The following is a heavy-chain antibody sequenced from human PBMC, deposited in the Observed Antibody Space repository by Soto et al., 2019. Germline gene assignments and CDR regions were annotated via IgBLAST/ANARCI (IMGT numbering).Heavy chain of an antibody. D-gene: IGHD3-22*01. CDR3: ATYDSSDCYSGSPIGWFDP. J-gene: IGHJ5*02. CDR2: IYHSGST. Sequence: QVQLQESGPGLVKPSQTLSLTCTVSGGSISSGGYYWSWIRQHPGKGLEWIGYIYHSGSTYYNPSLKSRVTIAGATSKNQFSLKLSSVTPADTAVYYCATYDSSDCYSGSPIGWFDPWGQGTLVTVSS. CDR1: GGSISSGGYY. V-gene: IGHV4-31*03.